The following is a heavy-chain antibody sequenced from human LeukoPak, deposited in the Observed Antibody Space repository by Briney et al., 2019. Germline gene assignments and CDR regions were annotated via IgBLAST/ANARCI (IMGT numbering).Heavy chain of an antibody. J-gene: IGHJ3*02. V-gene: IGHV3-30-3*01. CDR1: GFTFSSYA. Sequence: GGSLRLSCAASGFTFSSYAMHWVRQAPGKGLEWVAVISYDGSNKYYADSVKGRFTISRDNSKNTLYLQMNSLRAEDTAVYYCARAEVDLQLDIWGQGTMVTVSS. CDR2: ISYDGSNK. CDR3: ARAEVDLQLDI.